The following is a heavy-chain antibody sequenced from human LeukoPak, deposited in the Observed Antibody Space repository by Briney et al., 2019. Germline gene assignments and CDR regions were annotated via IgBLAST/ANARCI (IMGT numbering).Heavy chain of an antibody. CDR3: AKGDCSSTSCSPDY. D-gene: IGHD2-2*01. V-gene: IGHV3-23*01. Sequence: PGGSLRLSCAASGFTFSSYAMSWVRQAPGKGLEWVSAISGSGGSTYYADSVKGRFTISRDNSKNTLYLQMNSLRAEDTAVYYCAKGDCSSTSCSPDYWGQGTLATVSS. J-gene: IGHJ4*02. CDR1: GFTFSSYA. CDR2: ISGSGGST.